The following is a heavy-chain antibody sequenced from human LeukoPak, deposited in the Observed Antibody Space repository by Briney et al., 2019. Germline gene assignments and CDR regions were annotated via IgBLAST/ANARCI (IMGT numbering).Heavy chain of an antibody. Sequence: GGSLRLSCAASGFTVSSSYMSWVRQAPGKGLEWVSIISSAGTTYYADSVRGRFTISRDNSKNTVYLQVNSLRDEDTAVYYCARDLEAANTYYFDYWGQGTMVTVSS. CDR2: ISSAGTT. J-gene: IGHJ4*02. CDR1: GFTVSSSY. V-gene: IGHV3-66*01. D-gene: IGHD6-13*01. CDR3: ARDLEAANTYYFDY.